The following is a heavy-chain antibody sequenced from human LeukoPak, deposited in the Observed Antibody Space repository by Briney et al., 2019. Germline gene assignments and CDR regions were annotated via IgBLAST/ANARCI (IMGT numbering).Heavy chain of an antibody. D-gene: IGHD2-21*02. CDR3: ARDQSDSKRFDP. Sequence: SETLSLTCTVSGGSISSGDYSWSWIRQPPGKGLEWIGYIYYSGSTYYNPSLKSRVTISVDTSKNQFSLKLSSVTAADTAVYYCARDQSDSKRFDPWGQGTLVTVSS. CDR1: GGSISSGDYS. V-gene: IGHV4-30-4*01. CDR2: IYYSGST. J-gene: IGHJ5*02.